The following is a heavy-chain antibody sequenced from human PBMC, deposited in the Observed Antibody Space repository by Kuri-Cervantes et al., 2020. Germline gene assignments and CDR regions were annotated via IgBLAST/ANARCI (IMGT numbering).Heavy chain of an antibody. V-gene: IGHV3-21*01. J-gene: IGHJ4*02. Sequence: LSLTCAASGFTFSSYSMNWVRQAPGKGLEWVSSISSSSSYIYYADSVKGRFIISRDNAKNSLYLQMNSLRAEDTAVYYCARVRLVRVVWGNFDYWGQGTLVTVSS. CDR1: GFTFSSYS. CDR2: ISSSSSYI. CDR3: ARVRLVRVVWGNFDY. D-gene: IGHD6-19*01.